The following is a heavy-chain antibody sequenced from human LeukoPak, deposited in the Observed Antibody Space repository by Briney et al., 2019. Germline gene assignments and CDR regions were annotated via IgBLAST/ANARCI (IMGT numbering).Heavy chain of an antibody. CDR3: ATRYSSSHYYYLDV. CDR1: GYTFTSYA. V-gene: IGHV7-4-1*02. D-gene: IGHD6-13*01. CDR2: INTNTGSP. Sequence: ASVKVSCKASGYTFTSYAMNWVRQAPGQGLEWMGWINTNTGSPMYAQGFTGRFVFSLDTSVSTAYLQISSLKADDIAVYYCATRYSSSHYYYLDVWGKGTTVTVSS. J-gene: IGHJ6*03.